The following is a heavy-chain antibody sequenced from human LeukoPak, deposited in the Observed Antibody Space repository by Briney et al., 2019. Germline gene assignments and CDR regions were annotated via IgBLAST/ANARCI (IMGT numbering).Heavy chain of an antibody. CDR2: IKQDGSEK. Sequence: ETLSLTCAVYGGSFSGYYWSWVRQAPGKGLEWVANIKQDGSEKYYVDSVKGRFTISRDNAKNSLYLQMNSLRAEDTAVYYCARVSITGTMSDYWGQGTLVTVSS. CDR3: ARVSITGTMSDY. CDR1: GGSFSGYY. D-gene: IGHD1-7*01. J-gene: IGHJ4*02. V-gene: IGHV3-7*04.